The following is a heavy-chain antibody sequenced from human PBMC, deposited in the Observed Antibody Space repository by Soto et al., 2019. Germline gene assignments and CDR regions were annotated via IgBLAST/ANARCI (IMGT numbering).Heavy chain of an antibody. CDR3: ARIGDYDFIHWFDP. J-gene: IGHJ5*02. CDR2: IIPIFGTA. D-gene: IGHD3-3*01. CDR1: GGTFSSYA. Sequence: SVKVSCKASGGTFSSYAISWVRQAPGQGLEWMGGIIPIFGTANYAQKFQGRVTITADESTSTAYMELSSLRSEDTAVYYCARIGDYDFIHWFDPWGQGTLVTVSS. V-gene: IGHV1-69*13.